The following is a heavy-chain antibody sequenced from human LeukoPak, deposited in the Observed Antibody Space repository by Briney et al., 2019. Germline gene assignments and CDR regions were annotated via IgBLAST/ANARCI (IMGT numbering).Heavy chain of an antibody. V-gene: IGHV3-48*01. J-gene: IGHJ4*02. CDR1: GFTFSSYS. D-gene: IGHD6-19*01. CDR2: ISSSSSTI. Sequence: GGSLRLSCAGSGFTFSSYSMNWVRQAPGKGLEWVSYISSSSSTIYYADSVKGRFTISRDNANNSLYLQMNSLRAEDTAVYYCARGRYSSGWTSDYWGQGTLVTVSS. CDR3: ARGRYSSGWTSDY.